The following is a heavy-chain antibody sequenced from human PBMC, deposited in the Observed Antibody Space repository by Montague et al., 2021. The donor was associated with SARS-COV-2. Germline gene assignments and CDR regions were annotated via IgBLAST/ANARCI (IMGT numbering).Heavy chain of an antibody. CDR3: AKLDGGGY. J-gene: IGHJ1*01. V-gene: IGHV4-4*02. Sequence: SETLSLTCTVSGGSIGSSNWWSWVRQSPGKGLDWIGEIYHDGNTHYKPSLKSRVIMPVDKSKNQFSLRVTSVTAADTAVYYCAKLDGGGYWGQGTLATVSS. CDR2: IYHDGNT. CDR1: GGSIGSSNW. D-gene: IGHD3-10*01.